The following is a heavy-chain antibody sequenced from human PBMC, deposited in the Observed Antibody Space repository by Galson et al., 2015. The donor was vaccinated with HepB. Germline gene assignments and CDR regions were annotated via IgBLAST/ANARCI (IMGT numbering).Heavy chain of an antibody. CDR1: GYTFTSYG. D-gene: IGHD3-9*01. CDR2: ISAYNGNT. CDR3: ARGGDPYDILTGWDAFDI. J-gene: IGHJ3*02. V-gene: IGHV1-18*01. Sequence: SVKVSCKASGYTFTSYGISWVRQAPGQGLEWMGWISAYNGNTNYAQKLQGRVTMTTDTSTSTAYMELRSLRSDDTAVYYCARGGDPYDILTGWDAFDIWGQGTMVTVSS.